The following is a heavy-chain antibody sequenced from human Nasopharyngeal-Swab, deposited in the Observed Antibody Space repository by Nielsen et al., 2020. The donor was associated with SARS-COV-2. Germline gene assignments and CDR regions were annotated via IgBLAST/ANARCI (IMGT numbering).Heavy chain of an antibody. CDR3: AREGQQLVLGDMDV. J-gene: IGHJ6*03. Sequence: SESLSHVCALRGGFHTSGYAYWAWIRQPPGKGLEWIGSIYYSGSTYYNPSLKSRVTISVDTSKNQFSLKLSSVTAADTAVYYCAREGQQLVLGDMDVWGKGTTVTVSS. CDR2: IYYSGST. CDR1: GGFHTSGYAY. V-gene: IGHV4-39*07. D-gene: IGHD6-13*01.